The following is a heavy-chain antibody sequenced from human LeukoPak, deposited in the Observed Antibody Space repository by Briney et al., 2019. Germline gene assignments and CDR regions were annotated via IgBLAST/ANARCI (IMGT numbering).Heavy chain of an antibody. CDR1: GGTFSNHA. Sequence: SVKVSCKASGGTFSNHAISWVRQAPGQGLEWMGGIIPIFDTTNYAQKFQGRVTITTDESTSTAYMDLNSLKSEDTAVYYCARGGDCTSTYCQVAYWGQGTLVTVSS. CDR3: ARGGDCTSTYCQVAY. J-gene: IGHJ4*02. V-gene: IGHV1-69*05. D-gene: IGHD2-2*01. CDR2: IIPIFDTT.